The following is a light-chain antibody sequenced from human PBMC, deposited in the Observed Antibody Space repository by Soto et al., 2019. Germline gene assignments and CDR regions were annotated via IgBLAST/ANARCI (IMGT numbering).Light chain of an antibody. CDR3: LLSYDDARV. V-gene: IGLV7-46*01. CDR1: TGPVISTHY. Sequence: QAVVTQEPSLTVSPGGTVTLTCGSSTGPVISTHYPYWFQQKPGQAPRTVLYDTSIKHSWTPARFSGSLLGCKAVLTLSGAQPEDEADYYCLLSYDDARVFGGGTKLTVL. J-gene: IGLJ3*02. CDR2: DTS.